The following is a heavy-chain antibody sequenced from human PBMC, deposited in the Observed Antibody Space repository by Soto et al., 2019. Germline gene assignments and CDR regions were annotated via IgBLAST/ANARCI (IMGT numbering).Heavy chain of an antibody. Sequence: SETLSLTCAVSGGSISSSNWWSWVRQPPGKGLEWIGEIYHSGSTNYNPSLKSRVTISVDKSKNQFSLKLSSVTAADTAVYYCARGGPDYDILTGYYNSWFDPWGQGTLVTVS. CDR2: IYHSGST. V-gene: IGHV4-4*02. J-gene: IGHJ5*02. D-gene: IGHD3-9*01. CDR3: ARGGPDYDILTGYYNSWFDP. CDR1: GGSISSSNW.